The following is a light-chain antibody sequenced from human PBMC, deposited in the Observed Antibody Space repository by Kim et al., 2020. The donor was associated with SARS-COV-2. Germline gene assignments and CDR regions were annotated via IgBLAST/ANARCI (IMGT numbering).Light chain of an antibody. J-gene: IGLJ1*01. CDR3: QAWDSYVYV. CDR1: KLGDKY. V-gene: IGLV3-1*01. CDR2: QDY. Sequence: SYELTQPPSVSVSPGQTASITCSGDKLGDKYVCWYQLKPGQSPVLVIYQDYKRPSGIPERFSGSNSGNTATLTISGTQAVDEADYYCQAWDSYVYVFGTGTKVTVL.